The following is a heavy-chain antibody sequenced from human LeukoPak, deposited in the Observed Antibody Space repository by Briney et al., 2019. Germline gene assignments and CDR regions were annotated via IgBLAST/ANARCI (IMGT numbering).Heavy chain of an antibody. J-gene: IGHJ1*01. CDR2: IKRETDGGTI. CDR3: TTDRYYDNSELQFQH. D-gene: IGHD3-22*01. Sequence: PGESLRLSCAASGFTLNNAWMSWVRQAPGKGLEWLGRIKRETDGGTIDYAAPVKGRFTISRDDSRNTLYLQMDSLKIEDTAVYYCTTDRYYDNSELQFQHWGQGTLVTVSS. CDR1: GFTLNNAW. V-gene: IGHV3-15*01.